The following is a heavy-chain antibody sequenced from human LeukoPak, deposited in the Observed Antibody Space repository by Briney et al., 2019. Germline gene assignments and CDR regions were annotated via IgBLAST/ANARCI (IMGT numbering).Heavy chain of an antibody. V-gene: IGHV3-48*02. Sequence: GGSLRLSCTASGFTFSSYSMNWVRQAPGKGLEWVSHITASGTAMFYADSVKGRFTISRDNAKNSLYLQMNSLRDEDTAVYYCARSGSYRFDYWGQGTLVTVSS. CDR1: GFTFSSYS. J-gene: IGHJ4*02. CDR3: ARSGSYRFDY. CDR2: ITASGTAM. D-gene: IGHD1-26*01.